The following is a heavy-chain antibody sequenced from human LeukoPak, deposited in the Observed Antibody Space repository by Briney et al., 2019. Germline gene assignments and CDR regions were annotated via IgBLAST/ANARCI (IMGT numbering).Heavy chain of an antibody. CDR2: ISTDGSNK. V-gene: IGHV3-30*18. Sequence: GGSLRLSCAASGFTFSSYGMQWFRQAPDKGLEWVAAISTDGSNKYYADSVKGRFTMSRDNSKNKLYLQMNSLRAEDTAVYYCAKVDIVATIDAGRLVDYWGQGTLVTVSS. CDR1: GFTFSSYG. J-gene: IGHJ4*02. D-gene: IGHD5-12*01. CDR3: AKVDIVATIDAGRLVDY.